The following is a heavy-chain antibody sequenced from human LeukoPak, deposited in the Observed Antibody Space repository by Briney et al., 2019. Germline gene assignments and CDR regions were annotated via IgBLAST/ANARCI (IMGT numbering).Heavy chain of an antibody. D-gene: IGHD4-17*01. CDR1: GFTFSSYS. Sequence: TGGSLRLSCAASGFTFSSYSMNWVRQAPGKGLEWVSSISSSSSTIYYADSVKGRFTISRDNAKNSLYLQMNSLRAEDTAVYYCAKGEDYGDVRMGAFDIWGQGTMVTVSS. V-gene: IGHV3-48*04. CDR3: AKGEDYGDVRMGAFDI. CDR2: ISSSSSTI. J-gene: IGHJ3*02.